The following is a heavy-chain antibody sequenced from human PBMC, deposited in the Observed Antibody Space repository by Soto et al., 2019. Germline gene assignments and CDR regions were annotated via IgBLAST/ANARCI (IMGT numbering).Heavy chain of an antibody. CDR3: ARDLDPSGSYYTDY. CDR2: ISPWKGNA. CDR1: GYNFMPYG. Sequence: ASVKVSCKASGYNFMPYGVNWVRQAPGQGLEWMGWISPWKGNANYAQSFQGRVTMTTDTSTSTAYMELRSLTSDDTAVYYCARDLDPSGSYYTDYWGPGTLVTVSS. J-gene: IGHJ4*02. V-gene: IGHV1-18*04. D-gene: IGHD3-10*01.